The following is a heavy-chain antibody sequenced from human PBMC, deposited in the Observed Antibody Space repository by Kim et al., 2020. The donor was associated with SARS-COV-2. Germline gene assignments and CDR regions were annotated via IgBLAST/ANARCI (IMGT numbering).Heavy chain of an antibody. CDR3: ARDMSRDSGDESPYDA. Sequence: SETLSLTCSVSGVPVSSDSYYWAWIRQPPGKALEWIGHVYYSGTTKYNPSIKSRVTISSDKSKNQFSLTMTSVTAADTAVYFCARDMSRDSGDESPYDA. V-gene: IGHV4-61*01. CDR2: VYYSGTT. D-gene: IGHD2-21*02. CDR1: GVPVSSDSYY. J-gene: IGHJ3*01.